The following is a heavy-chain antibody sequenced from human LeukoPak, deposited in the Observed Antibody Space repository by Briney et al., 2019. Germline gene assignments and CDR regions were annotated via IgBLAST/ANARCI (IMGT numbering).Heavy chain of an antibody. Sequence: KPGGSLRLSCTASGLTFSTSGFNWVRQAPGKGLEWVASIGPTGSDRYHADSIKGRFTISRDNANNFLYLQMNSLRAGDTAVYYCARDSGGDPVDYWGQGTLVTVSS. V-gene: IGHV3-21*06. CDR2: IGPTGSDR. CDR3: ARDSGGDPVDY. J-gene: IGHJ4*02. CDR1: GLTFSTSG. D-gene: IGHD3-10*01.